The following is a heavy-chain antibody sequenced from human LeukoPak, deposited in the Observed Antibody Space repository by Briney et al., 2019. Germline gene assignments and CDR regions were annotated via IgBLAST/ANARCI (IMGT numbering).Heavy chain of an antibody. J-gene: IGHJ4*02. CDR2: INCNSGGT. D-gene: IGHD4-17*01. V-gene: IGHV1-2*04. CDR3: ARDSATVTTPYFDY. Sequence: GASVKVSCKASGYTFTGYYVHWVRQAPGQGLEWMGWINCNSGGTKSAEEFQGWVTMTRDTSISTVYMEMSRLRSDDTAVYYCARDSATVTTPYFDYWGQGTLVTVPT. CDR1: GYTFTGYY.